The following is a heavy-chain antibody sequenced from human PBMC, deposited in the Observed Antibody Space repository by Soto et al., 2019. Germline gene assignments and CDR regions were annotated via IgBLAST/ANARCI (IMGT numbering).Heavy chain of an antibody. J-gene: IGHJ4*02. CDR2: VWYDGSNK. CDR3: ARRYSSGGEYYFDY. D-gene: IGHD6-19*01. V-gene: IGHV3-33*01. Sequence: QVQLVESGGGVVQPGRSLRLSCEASGFTFSNYGMHWVRQAPGKGLEWVAVVWYDGSNKDYADSVKGRFTISRDNAKNTVYLQMNTLRAEDSAVYYCARRYSSGGEYYFDYWGQGTLVTVSS. CDR1: GFTFSNYG.